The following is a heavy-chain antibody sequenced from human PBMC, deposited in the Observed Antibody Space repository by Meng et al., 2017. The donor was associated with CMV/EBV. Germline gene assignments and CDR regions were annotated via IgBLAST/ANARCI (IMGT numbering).Heavy chain of an antibody. CDR2: ISYDGNNK. Sequence: GESLKISCAASGFTFSSYAMHWVRQAPGKGLEWVAVISYDGNNKYYADSVKGRFTISRDNSKNTLYLQMNSLRAEDTAVYYCARDRGEADAFDIWGQGTMVTVSS. CDR1: GFTFSSYA. V-gene: IGHV3-30*04. D-gene: IGHD3-10*01. J-gene: IGHJ3*02. CDR3: ARDRGEADAFDI.